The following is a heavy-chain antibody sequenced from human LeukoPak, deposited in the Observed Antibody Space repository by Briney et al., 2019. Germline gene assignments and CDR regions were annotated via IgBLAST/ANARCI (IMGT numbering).Heavy chain of an antibody. CDR1: GYTFTSTW. Sequence: GASVKVSCKASGYTFTSTWMHWVRQAPGQGLEWMGIINSSGSYTMYAQRFQGRVTMSRDTSTNTDDMELNSLRSEDTAVYYCARDQSSGSVDSWWHDYWVQGTLVIVSS. CDR2: INSSGSYT. D-gene: IGHD3-22*01. V-gene: IGHV1-46*01. J-gene: IGHJ4*02. CDR3: ARDQSSGSVDSWWHDY.